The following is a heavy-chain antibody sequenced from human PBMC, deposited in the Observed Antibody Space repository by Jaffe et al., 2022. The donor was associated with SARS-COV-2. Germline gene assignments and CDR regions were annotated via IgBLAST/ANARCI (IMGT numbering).Heavy chain of an antibody. CDR1: GHTFSTYD. D-gene: IGHD2-2*01. V-gene: IGHV1-8*01. J-gene: IGHJ5*02. CDR3: ARSVPAATGSWFDP. Sequence: QVQLVQSGAEVKKPGASVKVSCRASGHTFSTYDINWVRQATGQGLEWMGWVNPNTGNTGYAQKFQGRVTMTRNTSISIAYMELSSLRSEDTAVYYCARSVPAATGSWFDPWGQGTLVTVSS. CDR2: VNPNTGNT.